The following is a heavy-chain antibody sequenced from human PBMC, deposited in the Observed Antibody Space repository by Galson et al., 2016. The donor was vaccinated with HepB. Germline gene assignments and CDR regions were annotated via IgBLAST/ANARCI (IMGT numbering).Heavy chain of an antibody. CDR3: ARGGDYSGSGSYRP. D-gene: IGHD3-10*01. Sequence: SLRLSCAASGFIVSTNYMTWVRQAPGKGLEWVALIWYDGSNKYYGDSVKGRFTISRDNSKNTLYLQMNSLRAEDTTVYYCARGGDYSGSGSYRPWGQGSLVTVSS. CDR2: IWYDGSNK. CDR1: GFIVSTNY. V-gene: IGHV3-33*08. J-gene: IGHJ5*02.